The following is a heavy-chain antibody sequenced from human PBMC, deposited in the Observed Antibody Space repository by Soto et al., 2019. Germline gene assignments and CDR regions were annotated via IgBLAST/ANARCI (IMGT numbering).Heavy chain of an antibody. V-gene: IGHV3-9*01. Sequence: GGSLRLSCAASGFTFDDYAMHWVRQAPGKGLEWVSGISWNSGSIGYADSVKGRFTISRDNAKNSLYLQMNSLRAEDTALYYCAKAKTGAGVFDYWGQGTLVTVSS. J-gene: IGHJ4*02. CDR1: GFTFDDYA. CDR2: ISWNSGSI. D-gene: IGHD3-3*01. CDR3: AKAKTGAGVFDY.